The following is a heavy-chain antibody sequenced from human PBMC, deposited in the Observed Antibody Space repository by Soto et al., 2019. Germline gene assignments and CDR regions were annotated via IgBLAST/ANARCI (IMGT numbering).Heavy chain of an antibody. CDR1: GGSISSGGYY. CDR2: IYYSGST. CDR3: ARDRYYDFWSGYDP. D-gene: IGHD3-3*01. V-gene: IGHV4-31*03. J-gene: IGHJ5*02. Sequence: SETLSLTCTVSGGSISSGGYYWSWIRQHPGKGLEWIGYIYYSGSTYYNPSLKSRVTISVDTSKNQFSLKLSSVTAADTAVYYCARDRYYDFWSGYDPWGQGTLVNVS.